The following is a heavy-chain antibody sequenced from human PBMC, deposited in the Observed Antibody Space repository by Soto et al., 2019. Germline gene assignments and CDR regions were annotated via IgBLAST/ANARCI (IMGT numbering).Heavy chain of an antibody. CDR1: GFTFSSYW. CDR3: ARDGSLGVFDY. Sequence: PGGSLRLSCAASGFTFSSYWMSWVRQAPGKGLEWVANIKQDGSEKYYVDSVEGRFTISRDNAKNSLYLQMNSLRAEDTAVYYCARDGSLGVFDYWGQGTLVTVSS. V-gene: IGHV3-7*01. D-gene: IGHD3-3*01. CDR2: IKQDGSEK. J-gene: IGHJ4*02.